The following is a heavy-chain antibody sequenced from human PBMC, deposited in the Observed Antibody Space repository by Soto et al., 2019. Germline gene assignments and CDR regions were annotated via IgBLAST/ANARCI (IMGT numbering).Heavy chain of an antibody. CDR2: FHAEEGGI. V-gene: IGHV1-24*01. D-gene: IGHD6-6*01. J-gene: IGHJ4*02. Sequence: QVHLVQSGAEVKRPGASVKVSCKISGSSLSEVSLHWLRQAPGKGPEWMGGFHAEEGGIVYAQKFQDRVTMTEDTSTGTAYMVLTGLTSEDTAIYYCAAPRGLAARHPFDYWGLGTLIIVSS. CDR1: GSSLSEVS. CDR3: AAPRGLAARHPFDY.